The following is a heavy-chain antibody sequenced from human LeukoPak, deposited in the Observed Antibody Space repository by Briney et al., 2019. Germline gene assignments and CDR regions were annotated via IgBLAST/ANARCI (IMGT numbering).Heavy chain of an antibody. CDR1: GFTVSSNY. CDR2: IYSGGST. CDR3: ARDLHGYRFDY. V-gene: IGHV3-66*01. Sequence: GGSLRLSCAASGFTVSSNYMSWVRQAPGKGLEWVSVIYSGGSTYYADSVKGRFTISRDNAKNSLYLQMNSLRAEDTAVYYCARDLHGYRFDYWGQGTLVTVSS. D-gene: IGHD5-24*01. J-gene: IGHJ4*02.